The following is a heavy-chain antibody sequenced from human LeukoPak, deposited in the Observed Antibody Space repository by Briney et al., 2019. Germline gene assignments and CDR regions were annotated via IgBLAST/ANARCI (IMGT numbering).Heavy chain of an antibody. Sequence: SETLSLTCAVYGGSFSGYYWSWIRQPPGKGLEWIGEINHSGSTNYNPSLKSRVTISVDTSKNQFSLQLNSVTPEDTAVYYCASEGYSYGSNWFDPWGQGTLVTVSS. V-gene: IGHV4-34*01. CDR1: GGSFSGYY. D-gene: IGHD5-18*01. CDR2: INHSGST. CDR3: ASEGYSYGSNWFDP. J-gene: IGHJ5*02.